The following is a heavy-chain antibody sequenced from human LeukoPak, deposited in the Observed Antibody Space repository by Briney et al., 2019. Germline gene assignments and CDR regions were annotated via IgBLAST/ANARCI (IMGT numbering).Heavy chain of an antibody. J-gene: IGHJ4*02. CDR1: GGSISSGDYY. D-gene: IGHD3-22*01. Sequence: SETLSLTCTVSGGSISSGDYYWSWIHQPPGKGLEWIGYIYYSGSTYYNPSLKSRVTMSVGTSKNQFSLKLSSVTAADTAVYYCARAGENYYDSSGYYYWGQGTLVTVSS. CDR3: ARAGENYYDSSGYYY. CDR2: IYYSGST. V-gene: IGHV4-30-4*01.